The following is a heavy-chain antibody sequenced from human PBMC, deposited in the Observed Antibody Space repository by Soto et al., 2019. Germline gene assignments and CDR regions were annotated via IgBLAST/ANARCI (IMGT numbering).Heavy chain of an antibody. CDR2: VYHTGAT. CDR1: GASISSSY. Sequence: SETLSLTCTVSGASISSSYWSWIRQSPERGLEWIAYVYHTGATNYNPSLKSRVTISPDTSKGQFSLNLTSLTTADTAVYFCARGGNRYSNVASGVGGFDYWGQGSLVTVSS. D-gene: IGHD5-12*01. V-gene: IGHV4-59*01. J-gene: IGHJ4*02. CDR3: ARGGNRYSNVASGVGGFDY.